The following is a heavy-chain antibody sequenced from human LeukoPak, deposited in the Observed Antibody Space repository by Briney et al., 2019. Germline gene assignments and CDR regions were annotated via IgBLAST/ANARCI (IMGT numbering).Heavy chain of an antibody. CDR3: ARGGIAAAGAPFDY. J-gene: IGHJ4*02. V-gene: IGHV4-34*01. CDR2: INHSGST. Sequence: PSETLSLTCAVYGGSFSGYYWSWIRQPPGKGLEWIGEINHSGSTNYKPSLKSRVTISVDTSKNQFSLKLSSVTAADTAVYYCARGGIAAAGAPFDYWGQGTLVTVSS. CDR1: GGSFSGYY. D-gene: IGHD6-13*01.